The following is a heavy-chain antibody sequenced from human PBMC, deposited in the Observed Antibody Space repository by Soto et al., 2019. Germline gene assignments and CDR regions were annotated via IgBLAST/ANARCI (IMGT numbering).Heavy chain of an antibody. V-gene: IGHV4-39*01. Sequence: QLHLRESGPGLVKPSETLSLTCTVSGGSITSSSYYSGWIRQPPGKGLEWIGSIYYSGSTYYNPSLKSRVTISVDTSKNQFSLKLSSVTAADTAVYYCATQEVGGSYVYTFDPWGQGTLVTVSS. CDR3: ATQEVGGSYVYTFDP. CDR1: GGSITSSSYY. CDR2: IYYSGST. J-gene: IGHJ5*02. D-gene: IGHD1-26*01.